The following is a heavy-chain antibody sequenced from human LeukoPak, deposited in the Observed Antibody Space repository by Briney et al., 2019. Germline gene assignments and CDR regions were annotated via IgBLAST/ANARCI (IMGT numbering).Heavy chain of an antibody. V-gene: IGHV4-31*03. D-gene: IGHD3-22*01. CDR2: IYYSGST. CDR1: GGSISSGGYY. CDR3: ARDRKYYYDSSWWFDP. Sequence: SETLSLTCTVSGGSISSGGYYWSWIRQHPGKGLEWIGYIYYSGSTYYNPSLKSRVTISVDTSKNQFSLKLSSVTAADTAVYYCARDRKYYYDSSWWFDPWGQGTLVTVSS. J-gene: IGHJ5*02.